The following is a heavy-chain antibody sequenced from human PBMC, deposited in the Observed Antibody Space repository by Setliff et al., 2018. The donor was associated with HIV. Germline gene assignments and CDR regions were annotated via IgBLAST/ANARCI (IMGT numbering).Heavy chain of an antibody. J-gene: IGHJ4*02. CDR2: IYTSGST. D-gene: IGHD3-10*01. V-gene: IGHV4-4*07. Sequence: SETLSLTCIVSGGSISSYYWSWIRQPAGKGLEWIGRIYTSGSTNYNPSLKSRVTMSVDTSKNHFSLKLSSVTAADTAVYYCARDRYAGEIDYWGQGTLVTVSS. CDR1: GGSISSYY. CDR3: ARDRYAGEIDY.